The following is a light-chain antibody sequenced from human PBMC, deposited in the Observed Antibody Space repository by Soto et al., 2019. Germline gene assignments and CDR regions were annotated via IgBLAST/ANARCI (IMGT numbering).Light chain of an antibody. V-gene: IGLV2-14*01. CDR2: DVS. J-gene: IGLJ1*01. Sequence: QSVLTQPASVSGSPGQSITISCTGTSSDVGGYNYVSWYQQHPGKAPKLMIYDVSNRPSGVSNRFSGSKTGNTASLTISGLQAEDEADYYCSSYKSSSTWSFGTGTKVTVL. CDR1: SSDVGGYNY. CDR3: SSYKSSSTWS.